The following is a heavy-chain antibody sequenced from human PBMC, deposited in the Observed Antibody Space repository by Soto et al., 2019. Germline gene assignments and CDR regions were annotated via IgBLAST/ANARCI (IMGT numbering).Heavy chain of an antibody. CDR1: GYSFTSYW. D-gene: IGHD1-1*01. V-gene: IGHV5-51*01. CDR3: ARRQTKYRVHGAFDI. CDR2: IYPGDSDT. Sequence: GESLKISCKGSGYSFTSYWIGWVRQMPGKGLEWMGIIYPGDSDTRYSPSFQGQVTISADKSISTAYLQWSSLKASDTAMYYCARRQTKYRVHGAFDIWGQGTMVTVSS. J-gene: IGHJ3*02.